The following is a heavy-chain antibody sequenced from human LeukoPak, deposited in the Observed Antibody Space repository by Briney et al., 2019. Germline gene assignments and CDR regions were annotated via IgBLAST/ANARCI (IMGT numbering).Heavy chain of an antibody. J-gene: IGHJ6*03. CDR2: IIPIFGTA. CDR1: GGTFSSYA. V-gene: IGHV1-69*05. D-gene: IGHD1-7*01. CDR3: ARALGTGTTDYYYYMDV. Sequence: SVKVSCKASGGTFSSYAISWVRQAPGQGLEWMGGIIPIFGTANYAQKFQGRVTITTDESTSTAYMELSSLRSEDTAVYYCARALGTGTTDYYYYMDVWGKGTTVTVSS.